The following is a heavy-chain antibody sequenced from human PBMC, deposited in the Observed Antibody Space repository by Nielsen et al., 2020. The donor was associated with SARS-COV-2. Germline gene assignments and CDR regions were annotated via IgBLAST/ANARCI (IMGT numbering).Heavy chain of an antibody. J-gene: IGHJ6*03. CDR1: GGSFSSYY. D-gene: IGHD5/OR15-5a*01. CDR2: IDYSGST. CDR3: ARTSTISYYYYMDV. V-gene: IGHV4-59*13. Sequence: GSLRLSCTVSGGSFSSYYWSWIRQSPGKGLEWIGHIDYSGSTNYNPSLESRVTILVDTSRNDFSLRLSSVTASDTAVYYCARTSTISYYYYMDVWGKGTTVTVSS.